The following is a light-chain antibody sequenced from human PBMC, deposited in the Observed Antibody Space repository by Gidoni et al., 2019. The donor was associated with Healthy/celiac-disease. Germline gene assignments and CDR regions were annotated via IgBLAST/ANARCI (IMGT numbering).Light chain of an antibody. CDR1: QGISNY. J-gene: IGKJ3*01. V-gene: IGKV1-27*01. CDR3: EKYNSAPFT. Sequence: IQMTQSPSSLSASVGDSVTITCRASQGISNYFAWYQQPPGKVPKLLIYAAPTLQSGVSSRCSGSGSGTDFTLTIRSLQPEDVVTYYCEKYNSAPFTFGPGTKVDIK. CDR2: AAP.